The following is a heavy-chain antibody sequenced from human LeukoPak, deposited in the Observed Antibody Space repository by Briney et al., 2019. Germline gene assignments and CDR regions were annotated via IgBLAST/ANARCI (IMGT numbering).Heavy chain of an antibody. V-gene: IGHV3-23*01. CDR2: ISGSGGST. CDR3: AKDSVLLWFGESDAFDI. Sequence: GGSLRLSCAASGFTLSSYAMSWVRQAPGKGLEWVSAISGSGGSTYYADSVKGRFTISRDNSKNTLYLQMNSLRAEDTAVYYCAKDSVLLWFGESDAFDIWGQGTMVTVSS. J-gene: IGHJ3*02. CDR1: GFTLSSYA. D-gene: IGHD3-10*01.